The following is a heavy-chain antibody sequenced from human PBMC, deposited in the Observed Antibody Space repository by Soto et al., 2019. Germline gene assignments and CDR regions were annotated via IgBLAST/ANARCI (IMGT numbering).Heavy chain of an antibody. CDR3: AKDFYGSGSYYYDY. J-gene: IGHJ4*02. CDR2: ISGSGGST. CDR1: GFTFSSYA. D-gene: IGHD3-10*01. Sequence: GGSLRLSCAASGFTFSSYAMSWVRQAPGKGLEWVSAISGSGGSTYYADSVKGRFTISRDNSKNTLYLQMNSLRAEDTAVYYCAKDFYGSGSYYYDYWGQGTLVTVSS. V-gene: IGHV3-23*01.